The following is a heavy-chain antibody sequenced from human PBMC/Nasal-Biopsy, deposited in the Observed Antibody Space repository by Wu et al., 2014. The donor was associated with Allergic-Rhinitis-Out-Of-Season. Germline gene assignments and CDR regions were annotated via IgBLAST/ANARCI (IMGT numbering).Heavy chain of an antibody. CDR1: GASIFSYY. CDR3: ARHGAPRPGWVFNYYYMDV. Sequence: TLSLTCTVSGASIFSYYWSWIRQSPGKGMEWIGYIHNSGSTNYKPSLRSRVTMSVDTSRNQFSLNLSSVTAADTAVYYCARHGAPRPGWVFNYYYMDVWGKGTTVAVSS. V-gene: IGHV4-59*08. J-gene: IGHJ6*03. CDR2: IHNSGST. D-gene: IGHD3-16*01.